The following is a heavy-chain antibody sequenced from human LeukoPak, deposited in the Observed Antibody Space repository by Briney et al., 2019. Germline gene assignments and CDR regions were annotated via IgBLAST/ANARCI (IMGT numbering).Heavy chain of an antibody. D-gene: IGHD3-9*01. CDR3: ARAGPPYYDILTGYYKTRWFDP. CDR1: GGSFSGYY. V-gene: IGHV4-34*01. Sequence: SETLSLTCAVYGGSFSGYYWSWIRQPPGKGLEWIGEINHSGSTNYNPSLKSRVTISVDTSKSQFSLKLSSVTAADTAVYYCARAGPPYYDILTGYYKTRWFDPWGQGTLVTVSS. CDR2: INHSGST. J-gene: IGHJ5*02.